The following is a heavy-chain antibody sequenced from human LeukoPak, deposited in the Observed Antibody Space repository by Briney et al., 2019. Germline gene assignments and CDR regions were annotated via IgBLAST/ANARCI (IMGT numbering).Heavy chain of an antibody. D-gene: IGHD3-10*01. V-gene: IGHV4-59*08. CDR2: MYYSGST. J-gene: IGHJ5*02. CDR3: AGHDYYGSGSYR. Sequence: KPSETLSLTCTVSGGSISSYQWSWIRQPLGKGLEWIGYMYYSGSTKYNPSLKSRVTISGDTSKNQFSLKLISVTAADAAVYYCAGHDYYGSGSYRWGQGTLVTVSS. CDR1: GGSISSYQ.